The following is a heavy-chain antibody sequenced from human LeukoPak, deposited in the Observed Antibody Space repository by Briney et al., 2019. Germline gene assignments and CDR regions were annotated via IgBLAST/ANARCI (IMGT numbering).Heavy chain of an antibody. Sequence: PSETLSLTCAVSGGSISSGGYSWSWIRQPPGKGLEWIGYIHHSGSTYYNPSLKSRVTISVDRSKNQFSLKLSSVTAADTAVYYCAREVERYCSGGSCYFGAFDIWGQGTMVTVSS. CDR1: GGSISSGGYS. CDR2: IHHSGST. D-gene: IGHD2-15*01. V-gene: IGHV4-30-2*01. CDR3: AREVERYCSGGSCYFGAFDI. J-gene: IGHJ3*02.